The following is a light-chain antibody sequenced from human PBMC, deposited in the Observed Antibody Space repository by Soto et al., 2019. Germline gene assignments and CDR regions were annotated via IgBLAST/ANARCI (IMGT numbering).Light chain of an antibody. Sequence: DIQMTQSPSSLSASVGDRVTITCRASQSISSYLNWYQQKPGKAPKLLIYAASSLQSGVPSRFXXXXXXXXXXXXXXXLQPEDFATYYCQQSYSTPPFTFGPGTKVDIK. J-gene: IGKJ3*01. CDR1: QSISSY. CDR2: AAS. CDR3: QQSYSTPPFT. V-gene: IGKV1-39*01.